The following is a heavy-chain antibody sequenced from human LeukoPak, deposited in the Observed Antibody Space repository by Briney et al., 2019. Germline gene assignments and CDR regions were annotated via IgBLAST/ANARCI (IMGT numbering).Heavy chain of an antibody. CDR1: GGSISSHY. V-gene: IGHV4-59*11. J-gene: IGHJ3*02. D-gene: IGHD3-22*01. CDR3: ARDRAYYYDSSGTTGAFDI. CDR2: IYYSGST. Sequence: PSETLSLTCTVSGGSISSHYWSWIRQPPGKGLEWIGYIYYSGSTNYNPSLKSRVTISVDTSKNQFSLKLSSVTAADTAVYYCARDRAYYYDSSGTTGAFDIWGQGTMVTASS.